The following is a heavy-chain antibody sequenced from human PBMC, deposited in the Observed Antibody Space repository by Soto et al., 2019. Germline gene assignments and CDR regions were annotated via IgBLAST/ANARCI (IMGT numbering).Heavy chain of an antibody. V-gene: IGHV4-30-4*01. D-gene: IGHD2-21*02. CDR1: GGSISSGDYY. J-gene: IGHJ5*02. Sequence: SETLSLTCTVSGGSISSGDYYWSWIRQPPGKGLEWIGYIYFSGSTNYNPSLKSRVTISVDTSNNHFSLKLSSVTAADTAVYYCARAPGCGGDCMNWFDPWGQGTLVTVSS. CDR3: ARAPGCGGDCMNWFDP. CDR2: IYFSGST.